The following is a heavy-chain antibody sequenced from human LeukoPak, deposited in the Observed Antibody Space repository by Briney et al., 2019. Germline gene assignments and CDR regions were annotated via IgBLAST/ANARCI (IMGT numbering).Heavy chain of an antibody. CDR1: GGSVSDYY. CDR3: TKSDGSGLIRI. D-gene: IGHD3-22*01. CDR2: IYHTGST. V-gene: IGHV4-59*02. J-gene: IGHJ3*02. Sequence: PSETLSLTCTISGGSVSDYYWSWIRQSPGKGLEWIGYIYHTGSTSYSPSLKSRVTISLDTSKNQFSLKVISMTAADTAVYYCTKSDGSGLIRICGRGTMVTVSS.